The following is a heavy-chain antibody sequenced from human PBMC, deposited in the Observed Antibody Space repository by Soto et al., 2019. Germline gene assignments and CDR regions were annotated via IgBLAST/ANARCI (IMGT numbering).Heavy chain of an antibody. CDR1: GFTFSSYA. D-gene: IGHD6-19*01. J-gene: IGHJ5*02. CDR2: VSSSGGST. V-gene: IGHV3-23*01. Sequence: EEQLLESGGGLVQPGGSLRLSCATSGFTFSSYAMTWVRQPPGKGLEWVAAVSSSGGSTFHADSVKGRFTISRDNSKNTLYLQMNSLRAEDTAVYYCAKRISVNWFDPWGQGTLVTVSS. CDR3: AKRISVNWFDP.